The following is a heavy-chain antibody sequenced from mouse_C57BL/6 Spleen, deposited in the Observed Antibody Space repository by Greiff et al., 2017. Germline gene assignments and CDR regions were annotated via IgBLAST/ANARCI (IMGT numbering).Heavy chain of an antibody. CDR2: IHPNSGST. CDR1: GYTFTSYW. V-gene: IGHV1-64*01. D-gene: IGHD1-3*01. J-gene: IGHJ2*01. CDR3: ARGGLKGFDN. Sequence: QVQLQQPGAELVKPGASVKLSCKASGYTFTSYWMHWVKQRPGQGLEWIGMIHPNSGSTNYTEKFKSKATLTVDKSSSTSYMQLSRLTSEDSAVYCWARGGLKGFDNWGQGTTLTVSS.